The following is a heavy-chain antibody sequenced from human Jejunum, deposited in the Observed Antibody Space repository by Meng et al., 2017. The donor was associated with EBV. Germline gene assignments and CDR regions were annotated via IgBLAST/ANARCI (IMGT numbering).Heavy chain of an antibody. CDR2: VDPQDDET. Sequence: EGQLIQSGDEVKKPGATVKISCKVSGYIFSDYYIHWVRQAPGEGLEWMGLVDPQDDETLYAEKFQGRVTITADTSPDTAYMELSSLRSEDTAIYYCALVLRARFNYFDPWGQGTLVTVSS. J-gene: IGHJ5*02. D-gene: IGHD4/OR15-4a*01. CDR1: GYIFSDYY. V-gene: IGHV1-69-2*01. CDR3: ALVLRARFNYFDP.